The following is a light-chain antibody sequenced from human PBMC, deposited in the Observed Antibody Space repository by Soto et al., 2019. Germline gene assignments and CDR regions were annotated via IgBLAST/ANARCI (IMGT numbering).Light chain of an antibody. Sequence: EMVMTQSPATLSVSPGERATLSCRASRGVSSSLAWYQKKPGQAPGLLIYGASTRAPGIPDRFSGSGSGTEFTLTISSLQSEDFAVYYCQQYNNWWTFGQGTRVEIK. CDR3: QQYNNWWT. CDR1: RGVSSS. CDR2: GAS. V-gene: IGKV3-15*01. J-gene: IGKJ1*01.